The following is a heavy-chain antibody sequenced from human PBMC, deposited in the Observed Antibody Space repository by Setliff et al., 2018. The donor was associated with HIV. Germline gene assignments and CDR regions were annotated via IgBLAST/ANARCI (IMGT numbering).Heavy chain of an antibody. J-gene: IGHJ5*02. D-gene: IGHD4-17*01. CDR3: ARFYGDYETDNWFDP. CDR2: IYHSGST. CDR1: GYSISSDYY. V-gene: IGHV4-38-2*01. Sequence: SETLSLTCAVSGYSISSDYYWGWIRQPPGKGLEWIGSIYHSGSTNYNPSLKSRVTISVDTSKNQFSVTLTSVTEADTAVYYCARFYGDYETDNWFDPWGHGSLVTVSS.